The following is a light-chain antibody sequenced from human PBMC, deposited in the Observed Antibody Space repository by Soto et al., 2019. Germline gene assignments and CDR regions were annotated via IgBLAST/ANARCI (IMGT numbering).Light chain of an antibody. CDR2: GAS. J-gene: IGKJ1*01. Sequence: EIVLTLSPGTLSLSPGERATLSCRASQSVSSSYLAWYQQKPCQAPRFLIYGASSRATGIPDRFSGSGSGTDFTLTISRLEPEDFAVYYCQQYGSSPTTFGQVTKVDIK. CDR1: QSVSSSY. V-gene: IGKV3-20*01. CDR3: QQYGSSPTT.